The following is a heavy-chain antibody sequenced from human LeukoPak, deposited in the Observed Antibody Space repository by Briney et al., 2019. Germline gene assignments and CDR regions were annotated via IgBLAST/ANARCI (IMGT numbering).Heavy chain of an antibody. D-gene: IGHD3-16*01. CDR1: GASISSYY. V-gene: IGHV4-59*08. CDR3: ARHSRMITFGGPDY. J-gene: IGHJ4*02. Sequence: PSETLSLTCTVSGASISSYYWTWIRQPPGKELEWIGYIYYSGSTNYNPSLKSRVTISVDTSKNQFSLKLSSVTAADTAVYYCARHSRMITFGGPDYWGQGTLVTVSS. CDR2: IYYSGST.